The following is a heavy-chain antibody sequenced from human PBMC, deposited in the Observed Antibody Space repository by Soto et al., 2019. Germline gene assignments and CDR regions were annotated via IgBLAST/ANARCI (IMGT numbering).Heavy chain of an antibody. CDR2: IWYDGSNK. Sequence: PGGSLRLSCAASGFTFSSYGMHWVRQAPGKGLEWVAVIWYDGSNKYYADSVKGRFTISRDNSKNTLYLQMNSLRAEDTAVYYCARGRWLRSSCDYWGQGTLVTVSS. D-gene: IGHD5-12*01. J-gene: IGHJ4*02. CDR1: GFTFSSYG. CDR3: ARGRWLRSSCDY. V-gene: IGHV3-33*01.